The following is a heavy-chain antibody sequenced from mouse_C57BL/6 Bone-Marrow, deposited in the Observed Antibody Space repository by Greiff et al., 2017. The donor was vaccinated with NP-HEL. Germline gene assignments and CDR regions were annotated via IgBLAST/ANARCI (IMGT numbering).Heavy chain of an antibody. CDR2: IDPSDSYT. CDR1: GYTFTSYW. CDR3: ARWDGYFRDYFDY. V-gene: IGHV1-50*01. J-gene: IGHJ2*01. D-gene: IGHD2-3*01. Sequence: QVQLQQPGAELVKPGASVKLSCKASGYTFTSYWMQWVKQRPGQGLEWIGEIDPSDSYTNYNQKFQGKATLTVDTSSSTAYMQLSSLTSEDSAVYYCARWDGYFRDYFDYWGQGTTLTVSS.